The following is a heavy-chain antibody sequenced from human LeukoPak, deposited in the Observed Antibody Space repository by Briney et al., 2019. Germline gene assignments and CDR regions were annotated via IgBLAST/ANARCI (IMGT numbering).Heavy chain of an antibody. Sequence: HRASVKVSCKASGGTFSSYAISWVRQAPGQGLEWMGIINPSGGSTSYAQKFQGRVTMTRDTSTSTVYMELSSLRSEDTAVYYCALLYGSGSYLNWFDPWGQGTLVTVSS. V-gene: IGHV1-46*01. CDR3: ALLYGSGSYLNWFDP. CDR2: INPSGGST. CDR1: GGTFSSYA. D-gene: IGHD3-10*01. J-gene: IGHJ5*02.